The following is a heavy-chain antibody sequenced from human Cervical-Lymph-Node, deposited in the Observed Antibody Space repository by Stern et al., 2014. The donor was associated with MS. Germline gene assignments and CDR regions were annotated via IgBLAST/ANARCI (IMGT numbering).Heavy chain of an antibody. J-gene: IGHJ4*02. CDR2: ISAYNGTT. D-gene: IGHD3-16*02. Sequence: VQLVESGAEVKKPGASVKVSCKASGYTFTSYGISWVRQAPGQGLEWMGWISAYNGTTNYAQKLQGGVTMTTDPSTSTAYMKLRSLRSDDTAVYYCARLGDYVWGSYRSFFDYWGQGTLVTVSS. V-gene: IGHV1-18*01. CDR3: ARLGDYVWGSYRSFFDY. CDR1: GYTFTSYG.